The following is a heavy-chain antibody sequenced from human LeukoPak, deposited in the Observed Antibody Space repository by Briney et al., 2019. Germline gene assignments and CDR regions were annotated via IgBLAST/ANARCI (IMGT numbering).Heavy chain of an antibody. D-gene: IGHD2-21*02. V-gene: IGHV3-23*01. CDR1: GFTFSRNA. Sequence: PGGSLRLSCAASGFTFSRNAMTWVRQVPGKGLEWVSAISGSGGSTYYADSVKGRFTISRDNSKNTLYLQMNSLRAEDTAVYYCAKDLGDCDYSLDAFDIWGQGTMVTVSS. J-gene: IGHJ3*02. CDR3: AKDLGDCDYSLDAFDI. CDR2: ISGSGGST.